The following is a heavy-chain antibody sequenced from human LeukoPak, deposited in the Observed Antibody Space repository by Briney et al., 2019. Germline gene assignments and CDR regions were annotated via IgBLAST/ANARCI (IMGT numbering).Heavy chain of an antibody. CDR2: ISWNSGSI. V-gene: IGHV3-9*01. D-gene: IGHD1-14*01. CDR3: AKDITAQNYGMDV. CDR1: GFTFDDYA. J-gene: IGHJ6*02. Sequence: GRSLRLSCAASGFTFDDYAMGWVRQAPGKGLEWVSGISWNSGSIGYADSVKGRFTISRDNAKNSLYLQMNSLRAEDTALYYCAKDITAQNYGMDVWGQGTTVTVSS.